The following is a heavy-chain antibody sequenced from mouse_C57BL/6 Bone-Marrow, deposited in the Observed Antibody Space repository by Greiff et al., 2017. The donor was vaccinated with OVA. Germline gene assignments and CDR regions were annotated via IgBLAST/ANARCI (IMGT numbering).Heavy chain of an antibody. J-gene: IGHJ2*01. V-gene: IGHV1-55*01. Sequence: VQLQQPGAELVKPGASVKMSCKASGYTFTSYWITWVKQRPGQGLEWIGDIYPGSGSTNYNEKFKSKATLTVDTSSSTAYMQLSSLTSEDSAVYYCARPLITTVVATPLFDYWGQGTTLTVSS. CDR1: GYTFTSYW. CDR2: IYPGSGST. D-gene: IGHD1-1*01. CDR3: ARPLITTVVATPLFDY.